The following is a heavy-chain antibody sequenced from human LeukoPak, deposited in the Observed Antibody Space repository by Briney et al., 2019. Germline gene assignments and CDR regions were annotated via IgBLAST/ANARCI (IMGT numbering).Heavy chain of an antibody. CDR1: GGSISSYY. CDR2: IYHSGSS. V-gene: IGHV4-59*13. J-gene: IGHJ4*02. CDR3: ARASMGYSSSWYFDY. D-gene: IGHD6-13*01. Sequence: ETLSLTCTVSGGSISSYYWSWIRQPTGKGLERIVYIYHSGSSNYNPSLKSRVTISVDTSKKQFSLKLSSVTAADTAVYYCARASMGYSSSWYFDYWGQGTLVTVSS.